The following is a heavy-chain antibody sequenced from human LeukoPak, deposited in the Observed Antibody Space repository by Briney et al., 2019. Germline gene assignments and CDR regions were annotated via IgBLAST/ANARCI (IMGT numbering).Heavy chain of an antibody. V-gene: IGHV3-21*01. CDR1: GFMFSSYR. Sequence: GGSLRLSCAASGFMFSSYRMNWVRQSPGKGLEWVSSISSGSTFLWYADSVRGRFTISRDDAKSSVSLQLNSLRPDDTAVYYCARDRGAVTDVFDYWGQGTLVTVSS. CDR2: ISSGSTFL. CDR3: ARDRGAVTDVFDY. D-gene: IGHD6-19*01. J-gene: IGHJ4*02.